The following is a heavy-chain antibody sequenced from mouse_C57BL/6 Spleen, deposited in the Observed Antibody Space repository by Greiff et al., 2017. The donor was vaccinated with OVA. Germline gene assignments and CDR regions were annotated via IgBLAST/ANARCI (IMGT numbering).Heavy chain of an antibody. D-gene: IGHD1-1*01. CDR2: INPNNGGT. J-gene: IGHJ2*01. Sequence: EVQLQQSGPELVKPGASVKMSCKASGYTFTDYNMHWVKQSHGKSLEWIGSINPNNGGTSYNQKFKGKATLTVNKSSSTAYMELRSLTSEDSAVYYCARRGGRSDVGDYWGQGTTLTVSS. CDR3: ARRGGRSDVGDY. V-gene: IGHV1-22*01. CDR1: GYTFTDYN.